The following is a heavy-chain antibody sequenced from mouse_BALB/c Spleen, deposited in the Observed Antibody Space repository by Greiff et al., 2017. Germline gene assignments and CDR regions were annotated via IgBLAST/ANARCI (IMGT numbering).Heavy chain of an antibody. V-gene: IGHV1S22*01. Sequence: LQQPGSELVRPGASVKLSCKASGYTFTSYWMHWVKQRPGQGLEWIGNIYPGSGSTNYDEKFKSKATLTVDTSSSTAYMQLSSLTSEDSAVYYCTILRLRDYAMDYWGQGTSVTVSS. CDR3: TILRLRDYAMDY. CDR1: GYTFTSYW. CDR2: IYPGSGST. D-gene: IGHD1-2*01. J-gene: IGHJ4*01.